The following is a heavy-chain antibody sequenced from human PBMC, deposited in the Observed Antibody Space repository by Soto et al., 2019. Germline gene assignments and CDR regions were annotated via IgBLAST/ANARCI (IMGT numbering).Heavy chain of an antibody. J-gene: IGHJ4*02. CDR2: INSDGSST. Sequence: LRLSCAASGFTFSSYWMHWVRQAPGKGLVWVSRINSDGSSTSYADSVKGRFTISRDNAKNTLYLQMNSLRAEDTAVYYCARDSINSGLSVAAAGTGDYWGQGTLVTVSS. D-gene: IGHD6-13*01. V-gene: IGHV3-74*01. CDR3: ARDSINSGLSVAAAGTGDY. CDR1: GFTFSSYW.